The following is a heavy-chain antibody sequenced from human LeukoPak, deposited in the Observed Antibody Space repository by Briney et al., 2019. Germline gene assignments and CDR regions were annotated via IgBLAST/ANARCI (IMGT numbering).Heavy chain of an antibody. D-gene: IGHD1-20*01. CDR3: ARLTGDMGD. J-gene: IGHJ4*02. Sequence: LEWLGRTYYRSKWYNEYAVSVKSRLTINPDTSKNQFSLHLNSVTPEDTAVYYCARLTGDMGDWGQGTLVTVSS. CDR2: TYYRSKWYN. V-gene: IGHV6-1*01.